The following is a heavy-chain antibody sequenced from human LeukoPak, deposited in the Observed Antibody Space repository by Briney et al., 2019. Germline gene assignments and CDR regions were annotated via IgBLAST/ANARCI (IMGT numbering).Heavy chain of an antibody. CDR3: ASASSITMVRGVIIESRFDY. CDR2: IIPIFGTA. CDR1: GGTFSSYA. D-gene: IGHD3-10*01. J-gene: IGHJ4*02. Sequence: SVKVSCKASGGTFSSYAISWVRQAPGQGLEWMGGIIPIFGTANYAQKFQGRVTITADKSTSTAYMELSSLRSEDTAVYCCASASSITMVRGVIIESRFDYWGQGTLVTVSS. V-gene: IGHV1-69*06.